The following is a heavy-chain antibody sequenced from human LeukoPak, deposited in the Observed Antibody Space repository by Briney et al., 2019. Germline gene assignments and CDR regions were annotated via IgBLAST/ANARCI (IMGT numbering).Heavy chain of an antibody. J-gene: IGHJ4*02. CDR3: AKDFYGSGGYYARFDY. CDR2: ISWNSGSI. V-gene: IGHV3-9*01. D-gene: IGHD3-10*01. Sequence: GGSLRLSCAASGFTFDDYAMHWVRQAPGKGLEWVSGISWNSGSIGYADSVKGRFTISRDNAKNSLYLQMNSLRAEDTALYYCAKDFYGSGGYYARFDYWGQGTLVTVSS. CDR1: GFTFDDYA.